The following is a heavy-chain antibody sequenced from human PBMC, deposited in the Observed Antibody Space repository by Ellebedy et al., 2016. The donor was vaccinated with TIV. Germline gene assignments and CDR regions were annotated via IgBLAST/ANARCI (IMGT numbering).Heavy chain of an antibody. CDR3: ARDRGGLAAYLDF. CDR2: ISAVFRRT. V-gene: IGHV1-18*01. D-gene: IGHD3-10*01. Sequence: ASVKVSCXTSGYRFCLYGVSWLRQAPGHGLEWLGWISAVFRRTNYAEKVQDRVTLTLDTSNNTAHLEMRGLTLDDTAFYFCARDRGGLAAYLDFWGQGTFITVSS. J-gene: IGHJ4*02. CDR1: GYRFCLYG.